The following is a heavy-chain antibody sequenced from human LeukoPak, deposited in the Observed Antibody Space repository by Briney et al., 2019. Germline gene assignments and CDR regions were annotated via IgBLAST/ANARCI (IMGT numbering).Heavy chain of an antibody. CDR2: IKQDGSEK. D-gene: IGHD1-1*01. CDR1: GFAFSSYW. CDR3: ATVHDSSLDY. Sequence: GGSLRLPCAASGFAFSSYWMSWVRQAPGKGLEWVANIKQDGSEKYYVDSVKGRFTISRDNAKNSLYLQMNSLRAEDTAVYYCATVHDSSLDYWGQGTLVTVSS. J-gene: IGHJ4*02. V-gene: IGHV3-7*01.